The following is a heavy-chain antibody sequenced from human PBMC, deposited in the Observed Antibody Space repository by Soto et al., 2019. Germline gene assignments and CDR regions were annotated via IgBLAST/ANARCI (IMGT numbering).Heavy chain of an antibody. CDR3: AKFRGFDYGPFDY. Sequence: GGSLRLSCAASGFTFSNYGMNWVRQAPGKGLEWVSYIGSSSNVIHYADSVKGRFTISRDDAKNSLYLQMNSLRDEDTSVYYCAKFRGFDYGPFDYWGQGALVTLSS. V-gene: IGHV3-48*02. CDR2: IGSSSNVI. CDR1: GFTFSNYG. D-gene: IGHD3-10*01. J-gene: IGHJ4*02.